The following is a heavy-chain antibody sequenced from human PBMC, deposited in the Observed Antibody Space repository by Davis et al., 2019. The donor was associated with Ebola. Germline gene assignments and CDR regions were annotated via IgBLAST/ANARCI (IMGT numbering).Heavy chain of an antibody. J-gene: IGHJ5*02. V-gene: IGHV7-4-1*02. CDR3: ARGDWFDP. CDR1: GYIFTSYA. Sequence: AASVNVSCKASGYIFTSYAMNWVRQAPGQGLEYMGWINTITGNPTYAQGFTGRFVFSLDTSLSTAYLQITSLMPDDTAVYYCARGDWFDPWGQGTLVTVSS. CDR2: INTITGNP.